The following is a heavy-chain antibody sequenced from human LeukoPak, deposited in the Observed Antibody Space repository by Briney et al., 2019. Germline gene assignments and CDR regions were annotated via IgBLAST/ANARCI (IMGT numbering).Heavy chain of an antibody. D-gene: IGHD3-22*01. CDR1: GFTFSSYA. V-gene: IGHV3-30-3*01. Sequence: GGSLRLSCAASGFTFSSYAMHWVRQAPGKGLEWVADISYDGSNKYYADSVKGRFTISRDNSKNTLYLQMNSLRAEDTAVYYCARTYYPHDAFDIWGQGTMVTVSS. J-gene: IGHJ3*02. CDR3: ARTYYPHDAFDI. CDR2: ISYDGSNK.